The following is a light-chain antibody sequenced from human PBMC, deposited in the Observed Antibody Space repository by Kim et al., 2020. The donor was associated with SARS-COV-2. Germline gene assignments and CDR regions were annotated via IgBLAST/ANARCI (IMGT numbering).Light chain of an antibody. Sequence: QSALTQPPSASGSPGQSVTISCTGSSGDVDGYNYVSWYQQYPGKAPKIMIYDVSKRPSGVPDRFSGSKSGNTASLTVSGLQAEDEADYYCSSYAGSNSYVFGTGTKVTVL. CDR2: DVS. J-gene: IGLJ1*01. CDR3: SSYAGSNSYV. V-gene: IGLV2-8*01. CDR1: SGDVDGYNY.